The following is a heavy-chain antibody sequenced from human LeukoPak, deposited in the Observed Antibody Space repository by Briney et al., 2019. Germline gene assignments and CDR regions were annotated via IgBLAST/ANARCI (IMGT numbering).Heavy chain of an antibody. CDR3: ARLRDYGLLIFDY. J-gene: IGHJ4*02. Sequence: SETLSLTCTVSGGSISSSSYYWGWIRQPPGKGLEWIGSIYYSGSTYYNPSLKSRVTISVDTSKNQFSLKLSSVTAADTAVYYCARLRDYGLLIFDYWGQGTLVTVSS. D-gene: IGHD3-16*01. CDR1: GGSISSSSYY. V-gene: IGHV4-39*01. CDR2: IYYSGST.